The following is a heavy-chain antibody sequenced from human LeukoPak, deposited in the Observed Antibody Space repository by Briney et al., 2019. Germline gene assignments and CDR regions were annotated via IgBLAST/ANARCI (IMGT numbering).Heavy chain of an antibody. Sequence: GGSLRLSCAASGFTVTSNYMSWVRQTPGQGRLEWVSVIYTDGRTFYTGSVTGRFTISRDNSKNTLYLQMNSLIAEDTAVYYCARGQIYGTGSYFFDHWGQGTLVTVSS. CDR1: GFTVTSNY. CDR3: ARGQIYGTGSYFFDH. J-gene: IGHJ4*02. CDR2: IYTDGRT. D-gene: IGHD3-10*01. V-gene: IGHV3-66*01.